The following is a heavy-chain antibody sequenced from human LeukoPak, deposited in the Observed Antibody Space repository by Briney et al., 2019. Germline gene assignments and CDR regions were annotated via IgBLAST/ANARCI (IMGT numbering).Heavy chain of an antibody. CDR2: ISSSSFTI. J-gene: IGHJ6*03. CDR3: ARDLLVRALGPYGYYYYMDV. D-gene: IGHD3-10*01. CDR1: GFTFSTYS. V-gene: IGHV3-48*01. Sequence: PGGSLRLSCAASGFTFSTYSMNWVRQAPGKGLEGVSYISSSSFTIYYADSVKGRFTISRDNAKNSLYLQMNSLRAEDTAAYYCARDLLVRALGPYGYYYYMDVWGKGTTVTISS.